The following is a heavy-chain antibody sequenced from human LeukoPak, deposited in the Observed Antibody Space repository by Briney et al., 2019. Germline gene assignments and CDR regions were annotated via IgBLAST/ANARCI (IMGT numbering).Heavy chain of an antibody. D-gene: IGHD3-3*01. J-gene: IGHJ4*02. CDR1: GFTFSSYA. CDR3: AKGPYYDFWSGADY. V-gene: IGHV3-23*01. Sequence: GGSLRLSCAASGFTFSSYAMSWVRQAPGKGLEWCSAISGSGGSTYYADSVKGRFTISRDNSKNTLYLQMNSLRAEDTAVYYCAKGPYYDFWSGADYWGQGTLVTVSS. CDR2: ISGSGGST.